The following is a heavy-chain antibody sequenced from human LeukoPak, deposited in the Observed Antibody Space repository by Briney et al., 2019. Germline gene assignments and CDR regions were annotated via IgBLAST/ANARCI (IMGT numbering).Heavy chain of an antibody. CDR3: AKEGRSLQTY. CDR1: GFMFSSNW. J-gene: IGHJ4*02. Sequence: GGSLRLSCAASGFMFSSNWMSWVRLAPGKGLEWVANIKEDGTETYYVDSVKGRFTISRDDAKNSLYLQMNSLRDEDTAVYYCAKEGRSLQTYWGQGTLVTVSS. CDR2: IKEDGTET. D-gene: IGHD5-24*01. V-gene: IGHV3-7*03.